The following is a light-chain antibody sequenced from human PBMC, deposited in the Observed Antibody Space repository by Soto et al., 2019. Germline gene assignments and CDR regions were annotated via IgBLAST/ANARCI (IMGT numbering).Light chain of an antibody. V-gene: IGKV1-5*03. CDR1: QSISTW. CDR3: QDYNSWT. Sequence: IHLAHSPSTLSASLGDRVAITGRAIQSISTWLSWYQQKPGKAPKVLIYKASNLQSGVSSRFSGSGSGTEFTLTISSLQPDDFATYYCQDYNSWTFGQGTKVDIK. CDR2: KAS. J-gene: IGKJ1*01.